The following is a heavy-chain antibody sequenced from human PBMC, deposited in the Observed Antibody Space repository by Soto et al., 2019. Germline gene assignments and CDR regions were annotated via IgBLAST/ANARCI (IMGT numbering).Heavy chain of an antibody. CDR3: ARGGRGSGTYYYYYYYMDV. Sequence: ASVKVSCKASGYTFTSYDINWVRQATGQGLEWMGWMNPNSGNTGYAQKFQGRVTMTRNTSISTAYMELSSLRSEDTAVYYCARGGRGSGTYYYYYYYMDVWGKGTTVTVSS. CDR1: GYTFTSYD. V-gene: IGHV1-8*01. J-gene: IGHJ6*03. D-gene: IGHD3-10*01. CDR2: MNPNSGNT.